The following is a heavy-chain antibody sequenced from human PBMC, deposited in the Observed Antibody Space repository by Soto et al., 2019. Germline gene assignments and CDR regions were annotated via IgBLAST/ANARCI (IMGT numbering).Heavy chain of an antibody. J-gene: IGHJ4*02. CDR1: GGSISPYC. Sequence: QVQLQGSGPGLVKPSETLSLTCTVSGGSISPYCWSWIRQPPGKGLEWIGYIFYNGGTNYNPSLKRRVTMSVDTSKNQFSLKLTSVTAADTAVYYCARYHSSGFYGDYWGQGTLVTVSS. CDR2: IFYNGGT. V-gene: IGHV4-59*08. D-gene: IGHD6-19*01. CDR3: ARYHSSGFYGDY.